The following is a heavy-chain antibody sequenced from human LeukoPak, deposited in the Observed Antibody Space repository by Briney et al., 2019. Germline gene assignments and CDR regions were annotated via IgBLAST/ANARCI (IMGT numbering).Heavy chain of an antibody. Sequence: SETLSLTCTVSGGSISSSSYYWGWIRQPPGKGLEWIGSIYYSGSTYYNPSLKSRVTISVDTSKNQFSLKLSSVTAADTAVYYCARSSSSGWGFRFDPWGQGTLVTVSS. CDR1: GGSISSSSYY. V-gene: IGHV4-39*01. J-gene: IGHJ5*02. CDR2: IYYSGST. CDR3: ARSSSSGWGFRFDP. D-gene: IGHD6-19*01.